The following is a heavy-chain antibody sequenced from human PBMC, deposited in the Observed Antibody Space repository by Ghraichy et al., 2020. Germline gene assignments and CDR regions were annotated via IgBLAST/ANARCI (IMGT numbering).Heavy chain of an antibody. CDR3: SRRSPTGPKNFDY. CDR2: ISGGGGTI. V-gene: IGHV3-23*01. J-gene: IGHJ4*02. CDR1: GFIFSSHA. Sequence: GASLNISCAASGFIFSSHAMTWVRQARGKGLEWVSGISGGGGTIYYAESVRGRFTISRDNSKNTLYLEMNSLRAEDTAMYYCSRRSPTGPKNFDYWGQGTLVTVSS.